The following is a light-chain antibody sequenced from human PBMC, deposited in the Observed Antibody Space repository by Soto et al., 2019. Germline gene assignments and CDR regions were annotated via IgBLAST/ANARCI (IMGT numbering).Light chain of an antibody. CDR2: EVT. CDR1: SSDVGAYNF. CDR3: TSYTTTNTPYV. J-gene: IGLJ1*01. Sequence: QSVLTQPASVSGSPGQSITISCSGTSSDVGAYNFVSWYQVHPGRAPTLIISEVTVRPSGVSHRFSGSKSGNSASLTISGLQAEDEADYYCTSYTTTNTPYVFGSGTKATVL. V-gene: IGLV2-14*01.